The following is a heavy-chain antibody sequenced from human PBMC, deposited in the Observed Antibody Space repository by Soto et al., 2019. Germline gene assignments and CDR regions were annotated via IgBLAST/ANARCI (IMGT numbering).Heavy chain of an antibody. Sequence: GSSVKVSCKASGGTFSSYTISWVRQAPGQGLEWMGRIIPILGIANYAQKFQGRVTITADKSTSTAYMELSSLRSEDTAVYYCARDLGLYSRMDVWGKGTTVTVSS. CDR3: ARDLGLYSRMDV. D-gene: IGHD2-15*01. CDR2: IIPILGIA. CDR1: GGTFSSYT. V-gene: IGHV1-69*04. J-gene: IGHJ6*04.